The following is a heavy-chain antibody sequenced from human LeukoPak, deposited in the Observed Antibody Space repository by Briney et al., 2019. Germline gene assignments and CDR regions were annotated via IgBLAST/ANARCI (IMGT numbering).Heavy chain of an antibody. J-gene: IGHJ4*02. CDR2: IYYSGST. CDR1: GGSISSYY. D-gene: IGHD6-19*01. Sequence: SETLSLTCTVSGGSISSYYWSWIRQPPGKGLEWIGYIYYSGSTNYNPSLKSRVTISVDTSKNQFSLKLSSVTAADTAVYYCATTESSSGWFGYWGQGTLVTVSS. CDR3: ATTESSSGWFGY. V-gene: IGHV4-59*08.